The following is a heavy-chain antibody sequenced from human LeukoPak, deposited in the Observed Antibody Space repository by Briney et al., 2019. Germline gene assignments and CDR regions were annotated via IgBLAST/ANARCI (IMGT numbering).Heavy chain of an antibody. D-gene: IGHD3-3*01. CDR1: GFTFSSYS. V-gene: IGHV3-21*01. CDR2: ISSSSTYI. CDR3: ARDKGTEGLLPRGDWYFDL. J-gene: IGHJ2*01. Sequence: GSLRLSCAASGFTFSSYSMNWVRQAPGKGLEWVSSISSSSTYIYYAGSVKGRFTISRDNAKNSLFLQMNSLRAEDTAVYYCARDKGTEGLLPRGDWYFDLWGRGTLVTVSS.